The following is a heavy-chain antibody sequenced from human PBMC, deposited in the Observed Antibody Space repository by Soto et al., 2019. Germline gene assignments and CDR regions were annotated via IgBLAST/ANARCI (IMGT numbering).Heavy chain of an antibody. CDR2: ISGGGETT. J-gene: IGHJ4*02. CDR1: GFTFSSYA. CDR3: AFNSGSGIYYFDS. Sequence: EVQLLESGGGLVQPGGSLRLSCAASGFTFSSYAMWWVRQAPGKGLECVSAISGGGETTYYADSVKGRFTISRDNSKNTLYLPMNSLRAEDTAVSDCAFNSGSGIYYFDSWGQGTLVTVSS. D-gene: IGHD3-10*01. V-gene: IGHV3-23*01.